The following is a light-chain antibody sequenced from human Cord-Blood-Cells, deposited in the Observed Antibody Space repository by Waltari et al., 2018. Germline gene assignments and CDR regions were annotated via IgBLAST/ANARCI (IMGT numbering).Light chain of an antibody. J-gene: IGLJ3*02. CDR2: YDS. V-gene: IGLV3-21*04. CDR3: QGWDSSSDQWV. Sequence: SYVLTQPPSVSVAPGKTARITCGGNNIGSKSVHWYQQKPGQAPVLVIYYDSDRPSATPELFSGANSGNTATLTISRVEAGDEADYYCQGWDSSSDQWVFGGGTKLTVL. CDR1: NIGSKS.